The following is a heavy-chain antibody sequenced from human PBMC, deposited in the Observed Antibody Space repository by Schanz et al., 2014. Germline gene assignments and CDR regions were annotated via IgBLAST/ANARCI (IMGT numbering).Heavy chain of an antibody. Sequence: EVQLLESGRGLVQPGGSLRLSCAASGFTFSSYAMSWVRQAPGKGLEWVSALSGSGGSTYYADSVKGRFSISRDYSKNTLYLQMSSLRAEDTAIYYCAKLSSSGRLAGYFDYWGQGALVTVSS. J-gene: IGHJ4*02. CDR3: AKLSSSGRLAGYFDY. D-gene: IGHD6-19*01. CDR2: LSGSGGST. V-gene: IGHV3-23*01. CDR1: GFTFSSYA.